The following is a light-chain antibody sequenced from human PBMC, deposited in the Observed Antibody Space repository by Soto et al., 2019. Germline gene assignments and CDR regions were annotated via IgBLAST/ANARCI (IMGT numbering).Light chain of an antibody. J-gene: IGKJ4*01. CDR1: QSISDN. Sequence: DLQMTQSPSSLSASAGDRVTMTCRASQSISDNLNWYRQTPGKAPEVLIYAASSLQSGVPSRFSGSGSGTDFTLTISSLQPEDFATYYCQQSYSTPQTFGGGTKVEI. CDR2: AAS. V-gene: IGKV1-39*01. CDR3: QQSYSTPQT.